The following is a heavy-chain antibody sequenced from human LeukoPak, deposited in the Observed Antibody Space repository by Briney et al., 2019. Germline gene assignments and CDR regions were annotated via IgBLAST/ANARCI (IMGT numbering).Heavy chain of an antibody. J-gene: IGHJ4*02. CDR2: IYSGGST. D-gene: IGHD5-12*01. V-gene: IGHV3-53*01. CDR1: GFTVSSNY. Sequence: QSGGSLRLSCAASGFTVSSNYMSWVRQAPGKGLEWVSVIYSGGSTYYADSVKGRFTISRDNSKNTLYLQMNSLRAEDTAVYYCAREKNDIVLTSYYFDYWGQGTLVTVSS. CDR3: AREKNDIVLTSYYFDY.